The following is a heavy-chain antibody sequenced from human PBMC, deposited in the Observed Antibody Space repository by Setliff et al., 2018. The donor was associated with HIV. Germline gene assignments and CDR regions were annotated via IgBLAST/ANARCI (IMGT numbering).Heavy chain of an antibody. D-gene: IGHD1-26*01. CDR1: GGTFSSYA. CDR2: IIPIFGTA. V-gene: IGHV1-69*05. CDR3: ARVRSGSYGGRAYFDH. Sequence: ASVKVSCKASGGTFSSYAISWVRQAPGQGLEWMGGIIPIFGTANYAQKFQGRVTITTDESTSTAYMELSSLRSEDTAVYYCARVRSGSYGGRAYFDHWGQGTLVTVSS. J-gene: IGHJ4*02.